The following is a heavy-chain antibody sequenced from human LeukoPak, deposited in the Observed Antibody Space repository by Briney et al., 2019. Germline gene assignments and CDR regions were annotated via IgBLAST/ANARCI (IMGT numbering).Heavy chain of an antibody. D-gene: IGHD2-2*01. Sequence: PGGSLRLSCAASGFTFSSYAMNWVRQAPGKGLEWVGRIKSKTDSGTTDYAAPVKGRFTISRDDSKNTLYLQMNSLKTEDTAVYYCTTAPAQSDYWGQGTLVTVSS. CDR2: IKSKTDSGTT. CDR1: GFTFSSYA. CDR3: TTAPAQSDY. V-gene: IGHV3-15*01. J-gene: IGHJ4*02.